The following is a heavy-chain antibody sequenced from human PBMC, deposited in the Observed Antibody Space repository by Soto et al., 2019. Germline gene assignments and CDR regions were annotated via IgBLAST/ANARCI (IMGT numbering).Heavy chain of an antibody. Sequence: SETLSLTCTVSGGSIRNGAYYWSWSRHVTRKGREWIGYIYYGGNSHYNAYIEVRVSIYVAMAKHHLTLKTASGAAADPALYFCAREQRIDSAYFDYWGPGTLVTVSS. CDR1: GGSIRNGAYY. V-gene: IGHV4-30-4*01. CDR2: IYYGGNS. CDR3: AREQRIDSAYFDY. J-gene: IGHJ4*02.